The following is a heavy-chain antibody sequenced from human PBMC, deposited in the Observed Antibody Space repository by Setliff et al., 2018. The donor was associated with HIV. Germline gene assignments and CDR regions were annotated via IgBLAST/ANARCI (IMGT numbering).Heavy chain of an antibody. CDR1: GVTLDTSD. J-gene: IGHJ4*02. CDR2: INSDGNTI. CDR3: ARVDSSGYQLHDY. D-gene: IGHD3-22*01. V-gene: IGHV3-74*01. Sequence: GGSLRLSCEVSGVTLDTSDIHWVRQAPGMGLVWVSRINSDGNTISYADSVKGRFTISRDNAKNTVYLEMNSLRAEDTAVYYCARVDSSGYQLHDYWGQGTLVTVSS.